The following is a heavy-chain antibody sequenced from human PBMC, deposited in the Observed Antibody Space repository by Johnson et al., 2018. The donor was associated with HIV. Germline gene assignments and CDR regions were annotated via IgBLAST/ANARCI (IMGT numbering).Heavy chain of an antibody. CDR1: GFTFSSYD. V-gene: IGHV3-13*01. J-gene: IGHJ3*02. CDR3: AKSQDRSAYDYDFDI. CDR2: IGTAGDT. Sequence: EVQLVESGGGLVQPGGSLRLSCAASGFTFSSYDMHWVRQAIGKGLEWVSAIGTAGDTYYPGSVKGRFTISRENAKNSLYLQMNSLRAEDTAVYYCAKSQDRSAYDYDFDIWGQGTMVTVSS. D-gene: IGHD3-22*01.